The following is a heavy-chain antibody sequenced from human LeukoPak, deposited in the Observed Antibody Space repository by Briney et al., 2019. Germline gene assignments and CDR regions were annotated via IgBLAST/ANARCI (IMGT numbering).Heavy chain of an antibody. CDR1: GFTFSSYW. Sequence: LAGGSLRLSCAASGFTFSSYWMSWVRQAPGKGLEWVAYIKQDGSEKYYVDSVKGRFTISRDNAKNSLYLQMNSLRAEDTAVYYCAREIYYYDSSGYYLDYWGQGTLVTVSS. V-gene: IGHV3-7*01. CDR2: IKQDGSEK. D-gene: IGHD3-22*01. CDR3: AREIYYYDSSGYYLDY. J-gene: IGHJ4*02.